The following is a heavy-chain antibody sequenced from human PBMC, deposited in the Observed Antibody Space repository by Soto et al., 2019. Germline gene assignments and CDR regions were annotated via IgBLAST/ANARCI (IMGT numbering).Heavy chain of an antibody. CDR3: ARAEGATYADY. CDR2: IYYSGST. J-gene: IGHJ4*02. Sequence: PSETLSLTCTVSGGSISSYYWSWIRQPPGKGLEWIGYIYYSGSTNYNPSLKSRVTISVDTSKNQFSLKLSSVTAADTAVYYCARAEGATYADYWGQGTLVTVS. V-gene: IGHV4-59*01. CDR1: GGSISSYY. D-gene: IGHD1-26*01.